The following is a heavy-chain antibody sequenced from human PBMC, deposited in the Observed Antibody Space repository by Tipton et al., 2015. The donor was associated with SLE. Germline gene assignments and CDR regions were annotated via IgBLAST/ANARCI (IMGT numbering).Heavy chain of an antibody. CDR3: ARMGSIVLKRFDP. D-gene: IGHD2-8*01. CDR2: IYYSGST. J-gene: IGHJ5*02. V-gene: IGHV4-39*07. Sequence: TLSLTCTASGGSISSHSYYWGWVRQPPGKGLEWIGSIYYSGSTYYNPSLKSRVTISLDTSKNQFSLSLNSVTAADTAVYYCARMGSIVLKRFDPWGQGTLVTVSS. CDR1: GGSISSHSYY.